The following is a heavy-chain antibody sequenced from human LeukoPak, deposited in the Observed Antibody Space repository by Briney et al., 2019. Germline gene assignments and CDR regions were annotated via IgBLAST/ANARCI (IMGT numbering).Heavy chain of an antibody. D-gene: IGHD3-22*01. CDR1: GFTVSSNY. J-gene: IGHJ4*02. CDR2: IYSGGST. Sequence: GGSLRLSCAAPGFTVSSNYMSWVRQAPGKGLEWVSVIYSGGSTYYADSVKGRFTISRDNSKNTLYLQMNSLRAEDTAVYYCARDQSYYDSSGYYSDYWGQGTLVTVSS. V-gene: IGHV3-66*01. CDR3: ARDQSYYDSSGYYSDY.